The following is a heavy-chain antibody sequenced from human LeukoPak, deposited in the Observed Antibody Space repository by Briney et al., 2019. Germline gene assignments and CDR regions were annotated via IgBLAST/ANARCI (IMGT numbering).Heavy chain of an antibody. CDR3: ARDDSSGPQVY. V-gene: IGHV1-2*02. J-gene: IGHJ4*02. CDR2: INPKNGGT. D-gene: IGHD3-22*01. Sequence: ASVKVSCKASGYTFNGYYMHWVRQAPGQGLEWMGWINPKNGGTHYARKFQGRVTMTRDTSISTAYMDLSRLRSEDTAVYYCARDDSSGPQVYWGQGTLVTVSS. CDR1: GYTFNGYY.